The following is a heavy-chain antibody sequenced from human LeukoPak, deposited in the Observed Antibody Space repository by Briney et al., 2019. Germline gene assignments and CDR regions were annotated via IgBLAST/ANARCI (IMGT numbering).Heavy chain of an antibody. V-gene: IGHV3-30*02. J-gene: IGHJ5*02. CDR1: GFTSSSYG. D-gene: IGHD6-13*01. Sequence: PGGSLRLSCAASGFTSSSYGMHWVRRAPGKGLGWGAFIRYDESNKYYADSVKGRFTISRDNSKNTLYLQMNSLRAEDTAVYYCAKAAAGTSGDYKWFDPWGQGTLVTVSS. CDR2: IRYDESNK. CDR3: AKAAAGTSGDYKWFDP.